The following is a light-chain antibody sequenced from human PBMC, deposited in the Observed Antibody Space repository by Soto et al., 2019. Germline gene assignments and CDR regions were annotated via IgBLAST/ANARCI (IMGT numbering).Light chain of an antibody. Sequence: QLVLTQPPSASASLGASVTLTCTLSSDYSNYNVDWYQQRPGKGPRFVMRVGTGGIVGAKGDGIPDRFSVLGSGLNRYLTINNIQEEDESDYHCGADHGSGSNFVVFGGGTKVTVL. V-gene: IGLV9-49*01. J-gene: IGLJ2*01. CDR3: GADHGSGSNFVV. CDR1: SDYSNYN. CDR2: VGTGGIVG.